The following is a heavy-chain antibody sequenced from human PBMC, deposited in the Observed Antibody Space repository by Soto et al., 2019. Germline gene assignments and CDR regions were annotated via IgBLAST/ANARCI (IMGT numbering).Heavy chain of an antibody. CDR1: GGSFGGYY. V-gene: IGHV4-34*01. Sequence: PSETLSLTCAVYGGSFGGYYWSWIRQPPGKGLEWIGEINHSGSTNYNSSLKSRVTISVDTSKNQFSLKLSSVTAADTSVYYCARSYGDYVTGYYYKVWTSGAKGPRSPSP. D-gene: IGHD4-17*01. J-gene: IGHJ6*02. CDR2: INHSGST. CDR3: ARSYGDYVTGYYYKVWTS.